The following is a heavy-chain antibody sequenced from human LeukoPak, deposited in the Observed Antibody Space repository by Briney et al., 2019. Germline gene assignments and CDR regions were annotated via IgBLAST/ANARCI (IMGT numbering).Heavy chain of an antibody. V-gene: IGHV3-74*01. Sequence: PGGSLRLSCAASGFTFSSYWMSWVRQAPGKGLVWVSRINSDGSTTSYADSVKGRFTISRDNAKNTLYLQMNSLRAEDTAVYYCVRPRLYSGSPDFDYWGQGTLVTVSS. D-gene: IGHD1-26*01. CDR2: INSDGSTT. CDR3: VRPRLYSGSPDFDY. J-gene: IGHJ4*02. CDR1: GFTFSSYW.